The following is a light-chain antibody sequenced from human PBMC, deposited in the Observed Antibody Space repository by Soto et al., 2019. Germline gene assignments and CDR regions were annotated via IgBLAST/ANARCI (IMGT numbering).Light chain of an antibody. CDR2: DVS. J-gene: IGLJ3*02. CDR1: SSDVGGYNY. CDR3: SSYTSSSFWV. V-gene: IGLV2-14*01. Sequence: QSVLTQPASVSGSPGQSITISCTGNSSDVGGYNYVSWYQQHPGKAPKLMIYDVSNRPSGVSNRFSGSKSGNTASLTISGIQAEDEADYYCSSYTSSSFWVFGGGTKLTVL.